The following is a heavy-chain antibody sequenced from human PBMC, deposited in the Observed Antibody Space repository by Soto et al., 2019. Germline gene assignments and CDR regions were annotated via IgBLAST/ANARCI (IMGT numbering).Heavy chain of an antibody. CDR2: IYYNGNT. CDR1: GGSINSGAYS. Sequence: PSETLSLTCTVSGGSINSGAYSWSWIRQHPGKGLEWIGFIYYNGNTYYNPSLQSRVTISVDTSKNQFSLELTSVTAADTAVYYCARFSPYDTGFDYWGQGTLVTVS. V-gene: IGHV4-31*03. J-gene: IGHJ4*02. D-gene: IGHD3-9*01. CDR3: ARFSPYDTGFDY.